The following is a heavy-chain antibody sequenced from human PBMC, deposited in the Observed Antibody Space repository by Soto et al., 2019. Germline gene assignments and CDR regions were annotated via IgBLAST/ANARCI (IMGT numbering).Heavy chain of an antibody. V-gene: IGHV4-38-2*02. D-gene: IGHD3-3*01. J-gene: IGHJ4*02. CDR3: ARVIPGDFWSGYYFDY. CDR1: GYSISSGYY. Sequence: SETLSLTCTVSGYSISSGYYWGWIRQPPGKGLEWIGSIYHSGSTYYNPSLKSRVTISVDTSKNQFSLKLSSVTAADTAVYYCARVIPGDFWSGYYFDYWGQGTLVTVSS. CDR2: IYHSGST.